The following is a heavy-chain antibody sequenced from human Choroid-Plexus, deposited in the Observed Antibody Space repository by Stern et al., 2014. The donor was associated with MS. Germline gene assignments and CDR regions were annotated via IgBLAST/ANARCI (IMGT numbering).Heavy chain of an antibody. J-gene: IGHJ5*02. D-gene: IGHD2/OR15-2a*01. CDR2: VSYDGSNK. CDR3: AKDRQYLTYFFDH. CDR1: GFTFGSCA. Sequence: DQLVESGGGVVQPGRPLRLSCVASGFTFGSCAMHWVRQAPVKGLAWVAGVSYDGSNKYYADSVKGRFTISRDNSQNTLYMQMSSLRPEDTAVYYCAKDRQYLTYFFDHWGQGSLVTVSS. V-gene: IGHV3-30*18.